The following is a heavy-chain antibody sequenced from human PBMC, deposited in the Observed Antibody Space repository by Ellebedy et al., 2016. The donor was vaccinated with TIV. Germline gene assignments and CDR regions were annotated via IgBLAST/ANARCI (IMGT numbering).Heavy chain of an antibody. V-gene: IGHV1-18*04. CDR2: ISAYNGNT. J-gene: IGHJ4*02. CDR1: GYTFTSYY. CDR3: ARSRVVAVPTIFDY. D-gene: IGHD2-2*01. Sequence: ASVKVSCKASGYTFTSYYMHWVRQAPGQGLEWMGWISAYNGNTDSAQKFQGRVTMTTDTSTSTVYMELKSLRSDDTAVYYCARSRVVAVPTIFDYWGQGTLVTVSS.